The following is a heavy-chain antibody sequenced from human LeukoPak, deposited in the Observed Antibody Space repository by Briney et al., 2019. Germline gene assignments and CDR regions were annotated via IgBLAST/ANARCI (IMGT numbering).Heavy chain of an antibody. V-gene: IGHV1-69*06. D-gene: IGHD3-22*01. Sequence: GSSVKVSCKASGGTFSSYAISWVRQAPGQGLEWMGGIIPIFGTANYAQKFQGRVTITADKSTSTAYMELSSLRSEDTAVYYCARERRTYYYDSSGYYRFDYWGQGTLVTVSS. CDR2: IIPIFGTA. CDR3: ARERRTYYYDSSGYYRFDY. CDR1: GGTFSSYA. J-gene: IGHJ4*02.